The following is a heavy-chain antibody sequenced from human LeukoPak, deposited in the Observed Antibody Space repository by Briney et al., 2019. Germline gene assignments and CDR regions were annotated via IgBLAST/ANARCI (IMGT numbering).Heavy chain of an antibody. J-gene: IGHJ4*02. Sequence: AGGSLRLSCAASGFTFSSYAMSWVRQAPGKGLEWVSAISGSGGGTYYADSVKGRFTISRDSSKNTLYLQMNSLRAEDTAVYYCAKDSIVVVIASFDYWGQGTLVTVSS. CDR3: AKDSIVVVIASFDY. V-gene: IGHV3-23*01. D-gene: IGHD2-21*01. CDR2: ISGSGGGT. CDR1: GFTFSSYA.